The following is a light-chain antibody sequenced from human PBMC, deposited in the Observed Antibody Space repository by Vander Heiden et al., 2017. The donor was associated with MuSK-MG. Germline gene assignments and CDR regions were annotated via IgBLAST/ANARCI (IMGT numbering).Light chain of an antibody. CDR1: SSDVGGYNY. CDR2: DVS. Sequence: QSALTPPASVSGSPGQSITISCTGTSSDVGGYNYVSWYQQHPGKAPKLMIYDVSNRPSGVSNRFSGSKSGNTASLTISGLQAEDEADYYCSSSTSSSTLGVFGGGTKLTV. J-gene: IGLJ3*02. V-gene: IGLV2-14*03. CDR3: SSSTSSSTLGV.